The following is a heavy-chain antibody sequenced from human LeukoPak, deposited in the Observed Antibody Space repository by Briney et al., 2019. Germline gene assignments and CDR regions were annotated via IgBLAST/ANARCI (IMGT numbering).Heavy chain of an antibody. Sequence: ASVKVSCKAFGYTFTSYAMHWVRQAPGQRLEWMGWINAGNGNTKYSQKFQGRVTITRDTSASTAYMELSSLRSEDTAVYYCARVQYHEDFWSGYYYYYGMDVWGQGTTVTVSS. J-gene: IGHJ6*02. CDR2: INAGNGNT. V-gene: IGHV1-3*01. CDR1: GYTFTSYA. D-gene: IGHD3-3*01. CDR3: ARVQYHEDFWSGYYYYYGMDV.